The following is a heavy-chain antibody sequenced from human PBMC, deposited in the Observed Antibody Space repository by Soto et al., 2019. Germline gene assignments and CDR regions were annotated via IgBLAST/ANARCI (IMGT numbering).Heavy chain of an antibody. J-gene: IGHJ4*02. V-gene: IGHV4-61*05. D-gene: IGHD3-9*01. Sequence: TSETLSLTCDVSGDTISTGGYTWAWIRQPPGKGLEWIGYIYYSGSTNYNPSLKSRVTISVDTSKNQLSLKLSSVTAADTAVYYCARRYGYYFDYWGQGTLVTVSS. CDR3: ARRYGYYFDY. CDR2: IYYSGST. CDR1: GDTISTGGYT.